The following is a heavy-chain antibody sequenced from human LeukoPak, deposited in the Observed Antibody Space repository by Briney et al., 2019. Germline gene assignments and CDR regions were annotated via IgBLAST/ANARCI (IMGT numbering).Heavy chain of an antibody. CDR2: ISGSGGST. Sequence: GGSLRLSCAASGFPFSSYAMTWVRQAPGKGLEWVSAISGSGGSTYYADSVRGRFTISRDNSKNTLYLQMNSLRAEDTAVYYCAKACAGSGRALYYYGMDVWGKGTTVTVSS. CDR1: GFPFSSYA. V-gene: IGHV3-23*01. D-gene: IGHD3-10*01. J-gene: IGHJ6*04. CDR3: AKACAGSGRALYYYGMDV.